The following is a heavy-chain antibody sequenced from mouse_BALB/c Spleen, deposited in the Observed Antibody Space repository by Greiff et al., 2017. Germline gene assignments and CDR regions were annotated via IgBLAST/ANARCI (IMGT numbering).Heavy chain of an antibody. CDR1: GFTFSSYT. J-gene: IGHJ4*01. Sequence: EVQLVESGGGLVKPGGSLKLSCAASGFTFSSYTMSWVRQTPEKRLEWVATISSGGSYTYYPDSVKGRFTISRDNAKNTLYLQMSSLKSEDTAMYYCTRALDSSGYDAMDYWGQGTSVTVSS. CDR2: ISSGGSYT. V-gene: IGHV5-6-4*01. CDR3: TRALDSSGYDAMDY. D-gene: IGHD3-2*01.